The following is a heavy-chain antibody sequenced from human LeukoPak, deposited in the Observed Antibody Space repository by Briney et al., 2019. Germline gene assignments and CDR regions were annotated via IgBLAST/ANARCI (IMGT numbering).Heavy chain of an antibody. J-gene: IGHJ3*02. CDR3: ARSQQDYYDSSGKGGAFDI. D-gene: IGHD3-22*01. V-gene: IGHV3-30*02. CDR1: GFTFSSYG. Sequence: PGGSLRLSCAASGFTFSSYGMHWVRQAPGKGLEWVAFIRYDGSNKYYADSVKGRFTISRDNSKNTLYLQMNSLRAEDTAVYYCARSQQDYYDSSGKGGAFDIWGQGTMVTVSS. CDR2: IRYDGSNK.